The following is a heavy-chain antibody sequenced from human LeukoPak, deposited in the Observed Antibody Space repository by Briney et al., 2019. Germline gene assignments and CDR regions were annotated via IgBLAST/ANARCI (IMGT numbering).Heavy chain of an antibody. CDR1: GCTFSDYY. D-gene: IGHD3-10*01. CDR3: ARAPLGMVRGVTMDV. V-gene: IGHV3-11*01. CDR2: ISSSGSTI. Sequence: GGSLRLSCAASGCTFSDYYMTWIRQAPGEGVGWISYISSSGSTIYYAGSGQGRFTTSRDHAKNSLYQQMSSLRAGDTAVYYCARAPLGMVRGVTMDVWGKGTTVTVSS. J-gene: IGHJ6*03.